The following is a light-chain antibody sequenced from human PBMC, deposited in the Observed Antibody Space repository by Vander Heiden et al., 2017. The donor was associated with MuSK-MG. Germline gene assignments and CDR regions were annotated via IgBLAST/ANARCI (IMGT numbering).Light chain of an antibody. J-gene: IGKJ4*01. CDR1: QSISSY. V-gene: IGKV1-39*01. Sequence: DIQMTQSPSSLSASVGDRVTITCRASQSISSYVNWYQQKPGKAPKLLIYAASSLQSGVPSRFSGRGSGTDFTLTISSLQPEDFATYSCQQSYSTPKTFGGGTKVEIK. CDR3: QQSYSTPKT. CDR2: AAS.